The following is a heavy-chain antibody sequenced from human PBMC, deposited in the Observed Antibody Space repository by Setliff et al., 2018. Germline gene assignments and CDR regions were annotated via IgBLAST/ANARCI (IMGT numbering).Heavy chain of an antibody. V-gene: IGHV3-7*01. CDR1: GLSYINDW. D-gene: IGHD5-18*01. J-gene: IGHJ4*02. CDR2: INPHGSEK. Sequence: PGGSLRLSCTASGLSYINDWVSWVRQAPGKGLEWLASINPHGSEKYYADSVKGRFTISRDNAKNSLYLQMNSLRAEDTAVYFCARDVGYTYGLDFRGQGTLVTVSS. CDR3: ARDVGYTYGLDF.